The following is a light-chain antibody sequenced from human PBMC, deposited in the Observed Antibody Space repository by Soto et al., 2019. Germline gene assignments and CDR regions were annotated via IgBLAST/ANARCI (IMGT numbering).Light chain of an antibody. V-gene: IGKV3-11*01. J-gene: IGKJ4*01. CDR3: QQRGMWPPALT. CDR1: QSVSSH. CDR2: DAS. Sequence: EIVLTQSPATLSLSPGERATLSCRASQSVSSHLAWYQQKPGQAPRLLIFDASNRATGIPARFSGSGSGTDFTLTISMLEPDDVAVYYCQQRGMWPPALTFGGGTKVEIK.